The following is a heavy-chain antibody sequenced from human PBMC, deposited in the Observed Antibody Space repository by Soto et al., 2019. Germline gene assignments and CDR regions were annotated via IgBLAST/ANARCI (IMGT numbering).Heavy chain of an antibody. V-gene: IGHV3-7*05. J-gene: IGHJ3*01. CDR2: IKGAGSAK. CDR1: GFTFGNSW. CDR3: ARDVSPGSSGYYLDHFAL. D-gene: IGHD6-25*01. Sequence: EVQLLESGGGLVQPGGSLRLSCAASGFTFGNSWMTWVRQAPGKGLEGLANIKGAGSAKAYLDSVRCRFTVSRDNAENSLFQQMNILRAEETALYYCARDVSPGSSGYYLDHFALWGQGTMVTVS.